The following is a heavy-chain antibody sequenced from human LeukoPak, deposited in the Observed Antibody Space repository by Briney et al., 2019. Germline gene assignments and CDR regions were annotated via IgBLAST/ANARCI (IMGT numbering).Heavy chain of an antibody. Sequence: SETLSLTCTVSGGSISSSSYYWGWIRQPPGKGLEWIGSIYYSGSTYYNPSLKSRVTISVDTSKNQFSLRLSSVTAADTAVYYCARHVPDITMVRGAYYFDYWGQGTLVTVSS. J-gene: IGHJ4*02. V-gene: IGHV4-39*01. CDR3: ARHVPDITMVRGAYYFDY. CDR2: IYYSGST. D-gene: IGHD3-10*01. CDR1: GGSISSSSYY.